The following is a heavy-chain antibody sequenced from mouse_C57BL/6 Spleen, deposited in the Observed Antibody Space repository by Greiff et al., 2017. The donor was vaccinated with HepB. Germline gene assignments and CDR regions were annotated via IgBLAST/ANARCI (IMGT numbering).Heavy chain of an antibody. CDR3: ARRDYGSSLYWYFDV. CDR1: GYTFTSYW. V-gene: IGHV1-64*01. J-gene: IGHJ1*03. Sequence: QVQLQQPGAELVKPGASVKLSCKASGYTFTSYWMHWVKQRPGQGLEWIGMIHPNSGSTNYNEKFKSKATLTVDKSSSTAYMQRSSLTSEDSAVYYCARRDYGSSLYWYFDVWGTGTTVTVAS. D-gene: IGHD1-1*01. CDR2: IHPNSGST.